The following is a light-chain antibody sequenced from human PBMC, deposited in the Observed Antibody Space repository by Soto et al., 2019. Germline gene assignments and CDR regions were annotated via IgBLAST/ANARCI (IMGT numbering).Light chain of an antibody. CDR1: QGIYNW. CDR2: TTS. Sequence: DIQITQSPSSVSASVGDRVTITCRASQGIYNWLAWYQQKPGKAPRLLIYTTSILQSGVPSRFSGSGSGTDFTLTISDLQPEDFATYYCLQAKSFPLTCGQGTKVEIK. J-gene: IGKJ1*01. V-gene: IGKV1-12*01. CDR3: LQAKSFPLT.